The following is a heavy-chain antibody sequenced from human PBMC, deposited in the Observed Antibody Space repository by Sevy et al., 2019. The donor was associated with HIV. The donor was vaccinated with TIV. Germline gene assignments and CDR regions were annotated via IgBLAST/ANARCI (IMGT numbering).Heavy chain of an antibody. V-gene: IGHV1-69*13. Sequence: ASVRVSCKASGGTFDTYSISWVRQAPGQGPEWMGGITPFFGSANYAQKFQGRLTITADQSPSTAYLELSNLRSEDTAVYYCARDRDITFGGGGAFDIWGQGTMVTVSS. J-gene: IGHJ3*02. CDR1: GGTFDTYS. CDR2: ITPFFGSA. D-gene: IGHD3-16*01. CDR3: ARDRDITFGGGGAFDI.